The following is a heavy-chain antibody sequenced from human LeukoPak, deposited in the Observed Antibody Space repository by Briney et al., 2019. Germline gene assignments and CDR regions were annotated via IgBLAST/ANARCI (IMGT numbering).Heavy chain of an antibody. V-gene: IGHV4-31*03. D-gene: IGHD2/OR15-2a*01. CDR1: GGSISSGGYY. J-gene: IGHJ4*02. CDR3: ARAPAARNIVLIGWDY. CDR2: IYYSGST. Sequence: KPSETLSLTCTVSGGSISSGGYYWSWIRQHPGKGLEWIGYIYYSGSTYYNPSLKSRVTISVDTSKNQFSLKLSSVTAADTAVYYCARAPAARNIVLIGWDYWGQGTLVTVSS.